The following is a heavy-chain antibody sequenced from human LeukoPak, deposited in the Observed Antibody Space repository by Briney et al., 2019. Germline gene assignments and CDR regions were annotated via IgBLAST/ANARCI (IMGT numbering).Heavy chain of an antibody. J-gene: IGHJ4*02. D-gene: IGHD6-19*01. CDR1: GFTVSSNY. V-gene: IGHV3-53*01. CDR3: ARGISGWIFDY. Sequence: GGSLRLSCAASGFTVSSNYMSWVRQAPGKGLEWVSVIYSGGSTYYADSVKGRFTISRDNSKNTLYLQMNSLRAEDTAVYYCARGISGWIFDYWGQGTLVTFSS. CDR2: IYSGGST.